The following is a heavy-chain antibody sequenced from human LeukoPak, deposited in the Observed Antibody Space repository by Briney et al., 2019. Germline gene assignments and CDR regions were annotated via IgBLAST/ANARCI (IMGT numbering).Heavy chain of an antibody. CDR1: GYTFTSYD. CDR2: MNPNSGNT. J-gene: IGHJ4*02. CDR3: ARTYYDFWSGYYSHEGNPFDY. V-gene: IGHV1-8*01. Sequence: ASVKVSCKASGYTFTSYDINWVRQATGQGLEWMGWMNPNSGNTGYAQKFQGRVTMTRNTSISTAYMELSSLRAEDTAVYYCARTYYDFWSGYYSHEGNPFDYWGQGTLVTVSS. D-gene: IGHD3-3*01.